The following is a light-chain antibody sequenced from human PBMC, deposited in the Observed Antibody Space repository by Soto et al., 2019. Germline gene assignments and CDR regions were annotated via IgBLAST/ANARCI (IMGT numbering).Light chain of an antibody. V-gene: IGLV2-11*01. Sequence: QSALTQPRSGSGSPVQSVTISCTGSSSDVGDYNYVSWYQQYPGKAPKLVIYDVSKRPSGVPDCSSGSKPGNTAFLTISGLQAEDEADYYCCSFAGSYTFWVFGGGTQLTVL. CDR1: SSDVGDYNY. CDR2: DVS. CDR3: CSFAGSYTFWV. J-gene: IGLJ3*02.